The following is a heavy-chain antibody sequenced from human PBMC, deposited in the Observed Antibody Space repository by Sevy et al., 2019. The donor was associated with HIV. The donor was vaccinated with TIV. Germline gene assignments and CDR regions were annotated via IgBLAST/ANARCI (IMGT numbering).Heavy chain of an antibody. V-gene: IGHV4-4*02. J-gene: IGHJ3*02. CDR1: GGSISSSNW. CDR3: ARLTLYYYDSSGSAFDI. D-gene: IGHD3-22*01. CDR2: IYHSGST. Sequence: SETLSLTCAVSGGSISSSNWWSWVRQPPGKGLEWIGEIYHSGSTNYNPSLKSRVTISVDKSKNQFSLKLSSVTAADTAVYYCARLTLYYYDSSGSAFDIWGQGTMVTVSS.